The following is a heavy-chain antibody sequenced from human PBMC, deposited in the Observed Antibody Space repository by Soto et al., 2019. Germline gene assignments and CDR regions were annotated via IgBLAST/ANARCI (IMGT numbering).Heavy chain of an antibody. CDR3: TRRTGIAAADYNYYGMDV. CDR1: GFTFSGSA. Sequence: EVQLVESGGGLVQPGGSLKLSCAASGFTFSGSAMHWVRQASGKGLEWVGRIRSKANSYATAYAASVKGRFTISRDDSKNTAYLQMNSLKTEDTAVYYCTRRTGIAAADYNYYGMDVWGQGTTVTVSS. V-gene: IGHV3-73*01. D-gene: IGHD6-13*01. J-gene: IGHJ6*02. CDR2: IRSKANSYAT.